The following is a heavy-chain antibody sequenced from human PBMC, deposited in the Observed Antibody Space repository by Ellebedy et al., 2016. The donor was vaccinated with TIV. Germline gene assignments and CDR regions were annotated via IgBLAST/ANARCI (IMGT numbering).Heavy chain of an antibody. CDR3: ARNPSGSHYG. CDR2: IYSGGST. CDR1: GFTVSNNY. J-gene: IGHJ4*02. V-gene: IGHV3-53*01. D-gene: IGHD1-26*01. Sequence: GESLKISCAASGFTVSNNYMIWARQAPGKGLEWVSLIYSGGSTYYADSVKGRFTISRDNSKNTLYLQMNSRRAEDTAVYYCARNPSGSHYGWGRGTLVTVSS.